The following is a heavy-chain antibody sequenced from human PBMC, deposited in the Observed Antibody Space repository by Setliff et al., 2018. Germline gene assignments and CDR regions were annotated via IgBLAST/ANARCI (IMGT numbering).Heavy chain of an antibody. CDR3: ARMSGFLYMDV. D-gene: IGHD3-3*01. CDR2: IYTSGST. CDR1: GGSISSGSDY. Sequence: SETLSLTCSVSGGSISSGSDYWTWIRQPAGKGLEWIGHIYTSGSTNYNPSLKSRVTISIDASKRQFSLKLTSVTAADTAVYYCARMSGFLYMDVWGKGTTVTVS. J-gene: IGHJ6*03. V-gene: IGHV4-61*09.